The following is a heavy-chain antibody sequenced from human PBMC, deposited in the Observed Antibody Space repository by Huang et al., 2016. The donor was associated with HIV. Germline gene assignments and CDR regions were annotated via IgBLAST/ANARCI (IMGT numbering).Heavy chain of an antibody. J-gene: IGHJ4*02. CDR1: GFTFSDYY. CDR3: ARSSGELGAPHN. D-gene: IGHD1-26*01. Sequence: QVQLVESGGGLVKPGGSLSLSCAASGFTFSDYYMSWIRQAPGKRMEWVSDISSSGSDIYYTDSVKGRFTISRDNAKNSLYLQMNSLRAEDTAVYYCARSSGELGAPHNWGQGTLVTVSS. CDR2: ISSSGSDI. V-gene: IGHV3-11*01.